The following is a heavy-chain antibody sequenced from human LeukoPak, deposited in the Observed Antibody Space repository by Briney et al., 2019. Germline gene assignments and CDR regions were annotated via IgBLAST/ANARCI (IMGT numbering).Heavy chain of an antibody. CDR3: AGDSLASGGWEFDY. D-gene: IGHD6-19*01. CDR1: GFTFSSNS. J-gene: IGHJ4*02. CDR2: IPATGGKT. V-gene: IGHV3-23*01. Sequence: PGGSLRLSCAASGFTFSSNSMGWVRQAPGKGLEWVSSIPATGGKTYYADSVKGRFTISRDNSKNTLYLQMNSLRAEDTAVYYCAGDSLASGGWEFDYWGQGTLVTVSS.